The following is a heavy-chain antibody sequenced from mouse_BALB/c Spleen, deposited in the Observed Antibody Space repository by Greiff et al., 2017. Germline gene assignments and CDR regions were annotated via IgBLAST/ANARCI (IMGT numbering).Heavy chain of an antibody. V-gene: IGHV3-2*02. CDR3: AREDYGAWFAY. J-gene: IGHJ3*01. CDR2: ISYSGST. CDR1: GYSITSDYA. Sequence: EVKLMESGPGLVKPSQSLSLTCTVTGYSITSDYAWNWIRQFPGNKPEWMGYISYSGSTSYNPSLKSRISITRDTSKNQFFLQLNSVTTEDTATYYCAREDYGAWFAYWGQGTLVTVSA. D-gene: IGHD2-4*01.